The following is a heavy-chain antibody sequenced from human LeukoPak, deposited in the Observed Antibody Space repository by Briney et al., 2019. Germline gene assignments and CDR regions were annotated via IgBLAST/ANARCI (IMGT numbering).Heavy chain of an antibody. Sequence: PSETLSLTCTVSGGSISSYYWSWIRQPAGKGLEWIGRIYTSGSTNYNPSLKSRVTISVDKSKNQFSLKLSSVTAADTAVYYCARHRPATPFDYWGQGTLVTVSS. CDR1: GGSISSYY. CDR2: IYTSGST. CDR3: ARHRPATPFDY. J-gene: IGHJ4*02. V-gene: IGHV4-4*07.